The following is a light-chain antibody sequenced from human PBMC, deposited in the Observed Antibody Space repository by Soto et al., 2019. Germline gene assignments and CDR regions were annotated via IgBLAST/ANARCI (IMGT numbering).Light chain of an antibody. CDR3: QQYGSSPLT. J-gene: IGKJ4*01. Sequence: EIVLTQSPGTLSLSPGDRATLSCRASQSVSFSYLAWYQQKAGQAPRLLIYGATSRATGIPDRFSGSESGTDFTLTISRLAPEDFAVYYCQQYGSSPLTFGGGTKVEIK. CDR2: GAT. CDR1: QSVSFSY. V-gene: IGKV3-20*01.